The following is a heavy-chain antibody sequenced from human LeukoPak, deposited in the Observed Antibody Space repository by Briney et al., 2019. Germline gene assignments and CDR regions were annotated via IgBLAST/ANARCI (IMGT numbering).Heavy chain of an antibody. V-gene: IGHV1-69*05. D-gene: IGHD6-13*01. Sequence: ASVKVSCKASGGTFSSYAISWVRQAPGQGLEWMGGIIPIFGTANYAQKFQGRVTMTTDTSTSTAYMELRSLRSDDTAVYYCARGQLYSSSWNDYWGQGTLVTVSS. J-gene: IGHJ4*02. CDR2: IIPIFGTA. CDR3: ARGQLYSSSWNDY. CDR1: GGTFSSYA.